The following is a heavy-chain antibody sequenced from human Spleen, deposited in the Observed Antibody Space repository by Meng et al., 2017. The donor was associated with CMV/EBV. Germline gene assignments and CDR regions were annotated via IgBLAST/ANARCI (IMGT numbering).Heavy chain of an antibody. V-gene: IGHV1-2*02. CDR2: INPNTGGT. J-gene: IGHJ4*02. Sequence: QVQRGQSGAEVKKPGASVKVSCKASGYTFTDFDIHWVRQAPGQGPEWMGWINPNTGGTKYAQNFYGRVTMTRDTSISTAYMEVSGLKSDDTAVYFCARGDSTVWIQEWLFDYWGQGTLVTVSS. CDR1: GYTFTDFD. D-gene: IGHD3-3*01. CDR3: ARGDSTVWIQEWLFDY.